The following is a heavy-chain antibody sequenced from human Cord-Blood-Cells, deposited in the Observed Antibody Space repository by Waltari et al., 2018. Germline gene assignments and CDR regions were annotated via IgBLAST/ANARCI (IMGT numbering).Heavy chain of an antibody. CDR2: ISSSSSTI. D-gene: IGHD3-22*01. V-gene: IGHV3-48*02. CDR3: AIDCPSSWYYYDSSGYYLDAFDI. CDR1: GFTFSSYS. J-gene: IGHJ3*02. Sequence: EVQLVESGGGLVQPGGSLRLSCAASGFTFSSYSMNWVRQAPGKGLEWVSYISSSSSTIYYADAVKGRFTISRDNAKNSLYLQMNSLRDEDTAVYYCAIDCPSSWYYYDSSGYYLDAFDIWGQGTMVTVSS.